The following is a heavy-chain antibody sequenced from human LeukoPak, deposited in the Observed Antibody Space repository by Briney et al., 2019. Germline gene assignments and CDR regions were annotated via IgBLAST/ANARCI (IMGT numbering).Heavy chain of an antibody. CDR2: INHSGST. CDR1: GGSFSGYY. CDR3: ARGPEYYYDSSGYHSPFDY. D-gene: IGHD3-22*01. V-gene: IGHV4-34*01. J-gene: IGHJ4*02. Sequence: SETRSLTCAVYGGSFSGYYWSWIRQPPGKGLEWIGEINHSGSTNYNPSLKSRVTISVDTSKNQFSLKLSSVTAADTAVYYCARGPEYYYDSSGYHSPFDYWGQGTLVTVSS.